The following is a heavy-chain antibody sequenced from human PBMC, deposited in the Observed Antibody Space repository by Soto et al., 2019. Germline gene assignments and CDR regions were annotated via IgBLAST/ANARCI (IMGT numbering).Heavy chain of an antibody. V-gene: IGHV1-69*02. J-gene: IGHJ6*03. D-gene: IGHD2-2*01. CDR3: ARAPCSTSCYSTYYYYYMDV. CDR1: GGTFSSYT. Sequence: ASVKVSCKASGGTFSSYTISWVRQAPGQGLEWMGRIIPILGIANYAQKFQGRVTITADKSTSTAYMELSSLRSEDTAVYYCARAPCSTSCYSTYYYYYMDVWGKGTTVTVSS. CDR2: IIPILGIA.